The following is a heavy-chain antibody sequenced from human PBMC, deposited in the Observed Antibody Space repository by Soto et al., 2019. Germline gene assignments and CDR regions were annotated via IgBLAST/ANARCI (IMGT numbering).Heavy chain of an antibody. CDR2: ISSSSSTI. J-gene: IGHJ6*02. CDR3: ARAMAGNNYYYYGMDV. CDR1: GFTFSSYS. Sequence: EVQLVESGGGLVQPGGSLRLSCAASGFTFSSYSMNWVRQAPGKGLEWVSYISSSSSTIYYADSVKGRFTISRDNAKNSLYLKRNSLRDEDTAVYYCARAMAGNNYYYYGMDVWGQGTTVTVSS. V-gene: IGHV3-48*02. D-gene: IGHD6-19*01.